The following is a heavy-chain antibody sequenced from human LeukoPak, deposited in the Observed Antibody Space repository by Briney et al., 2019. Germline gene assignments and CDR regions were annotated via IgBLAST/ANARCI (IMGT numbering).Heavy chain of an antibody. CDR3: AKDISRPPAAGYDAFDI. J-gene: IGHJ3*02. V-gene: IGHV3-64*01. Sequence: PGGSLRLSCAASGFTFSSYAMHWVRQAPGKGLEYVSAISSNGGSTYYANSVKGRFTISRDNAKNSLYLQMNSLRAEDTALYYCAKDISRPPAAGYDAFDIWGQGTMVTVSS. CDR1: GFTFSSYA. CDR2: ISSNGGST. D-gene: IGHD6-13*01.